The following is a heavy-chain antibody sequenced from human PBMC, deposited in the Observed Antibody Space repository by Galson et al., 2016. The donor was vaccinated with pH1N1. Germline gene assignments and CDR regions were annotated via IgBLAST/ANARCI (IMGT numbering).Heavy chain of an antibody. D-gene: IGHD3-3*01. CDR2: ISSSSSTI. J-gene: IGHJ6*02. CDR1: GFTFSTYN. Sequence: SLRLSCAASGFTFSTYNMNWVRQSPGKGLEWVSYISSSSSTIYYADSMKGRFTISRDNAKNSLYLQMNSLRVEDTAVYYCARVSPLFGEAMDVWGQGTTVIVSS. CDR3: ARVSPLFGEAMDV. V-gene: IGHV3-48*01.